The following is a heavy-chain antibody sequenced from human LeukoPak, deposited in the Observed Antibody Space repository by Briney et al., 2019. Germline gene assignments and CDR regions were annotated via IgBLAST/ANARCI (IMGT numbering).Heavy chain of an antibody. V-gene: IGHV4-59*01. CDR3: ARDRDDSSTYYFRLDP. CDR1: SDSISSYY. Sequence: PSETLSLTCTVSSDSISSYYWSWIRQPPGKGLEWIGYIHYTGTTSYNPSLKSRVTISVDTSKNQFSLTLSSVTAADTAVYCGARDRDDSSTYYFRLDPWGQGTLVTVSS. J-gene: IGHJ5*02. CDR2: IHYTGTT. D-gene: IGHD3-22*01.